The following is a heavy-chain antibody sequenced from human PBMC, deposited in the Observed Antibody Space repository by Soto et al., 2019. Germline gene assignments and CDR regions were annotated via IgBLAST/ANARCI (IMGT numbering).Heavy chain of an antibody. CDR1: GYNFNSYW. V-gene: IGHV5-51*01. Sequence: GESLKISCRGSGYNFNSYWIGWVRQMPGEGLEWMGIIYPGDSDTRYSPSFQGQVTISADKSISTAYLQWSSLKASDTAMYYCARLAGHTYGLGSLHCWGQGIRVTVSS. D-gene: IGHD5-18*01. CDR2: IYPGDSDT. J-gene: IGHJ4*02. CDR3: ARLAGHTYGLGSLHC.